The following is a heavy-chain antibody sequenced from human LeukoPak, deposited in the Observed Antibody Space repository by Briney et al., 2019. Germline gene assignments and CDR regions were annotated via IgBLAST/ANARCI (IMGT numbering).Heavy chain of an antibody. Sequence: GGSLRLSCTASGFTFGDYAMSWFRQAPGKGLEWVGFIRSKAYGGTTEYAASVKGRFTISRDDSKSIAYLRMNSLKTEDTAVYYCTRDTYYDIAPLDYWGQGTLVTVSS. V-gene: IGHV3-49*03. CDR3: TRDTYYDIAPLDY. J-gene: IGHJ4*02. D-gene: IGHD3-9*01. CDR1: GFTFGDYA. CDR2: IRSKAYGGTT.